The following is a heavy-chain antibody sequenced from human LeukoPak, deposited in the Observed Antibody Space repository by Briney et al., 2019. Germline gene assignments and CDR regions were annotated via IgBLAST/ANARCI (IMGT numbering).Heavy chain of an antibody. D-gene: IGHD3-9*01. Sequence: ASVKVSCKASGGTFSSYAISWVRQAPGQGLEWMGWISAYNGNTNYAQKLQGRVTMTTDTSTSTAYMELRSLRSDDTAVYYCARASVGPLRYFDLLAFDIWGQGTIVTVSS. CDR1: GGTFSSYA. CDR3: ARASVGPLRYFDLLAFDI. J-gene: IGHJ3*02. V-gene: IGHV1-18*01. CDR2: ISAYNGNT.